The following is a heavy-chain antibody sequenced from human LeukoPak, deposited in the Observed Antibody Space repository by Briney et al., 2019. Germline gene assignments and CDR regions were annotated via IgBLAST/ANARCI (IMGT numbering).Heavy chain of an antibody. CDR1: GFTFCSYE. J-gene: IGHJ4*02. D-gene: IGHD6-19*01. CDR2: ISSSGITK. Sequence: GGSLRLSXAASGFTFCSYEMNWVRQSPGKGLEWVSYISSSGITKYYADSGKGRFTISRDNAKNSLYLQMNSLRAEDMAIYYCTRAAVAGGPFDYWGQGTLVTVSS. V-gene: IGHV3-48*03. CDR3: TRAAVAGGPFDY.